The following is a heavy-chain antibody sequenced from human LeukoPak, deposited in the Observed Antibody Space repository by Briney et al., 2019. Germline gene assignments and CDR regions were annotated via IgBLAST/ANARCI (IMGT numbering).Heavy chain of an antibody. J-gene: IGHJ4*02. CDR1: GGTFSSYA. CDR3: ASPRLRSLGKLDF. V-gene: IGHV1-69*13. Sequence: SVKVSCKASGGTFSSYAISWVRQAPGQGLEWMGGIIPIFGTANYAQKFQGRVTITADESTSTAYMELSSLRSEDTAVYYCASPRLRSLGKLDFWGQGTLVTVSS. D-gene: IGHD5-12*01. CDR2: IIPIFGTA.